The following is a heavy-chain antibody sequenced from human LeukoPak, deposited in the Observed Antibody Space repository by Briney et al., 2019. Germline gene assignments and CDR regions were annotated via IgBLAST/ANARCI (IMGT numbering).Heavy chain of an antibody. CDR1: GGSISSYY. CDR2: IYYSGST. Sequence: TASETLSLTCTVSGGSISSYYWSWIRQPPGKGLEWIGYIYYSGSTNYNPSLKSRVTTSVDTSKNQFSLKLSSVTAADTAVYYCARGEYSYGPYYMDVWGKGTTVTVSS. D-gene: IGHD5-18*01. J-gene: IGHJ6*03. CDR3: ARGEYSYGPYYMDV. V-gene: IGHV4-59*01.